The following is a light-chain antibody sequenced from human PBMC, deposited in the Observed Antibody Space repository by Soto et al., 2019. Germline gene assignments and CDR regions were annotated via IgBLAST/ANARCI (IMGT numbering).Light chain of an antibody. CDR3: KQDLQTQT. V-gene: IGKV2-28*01. CDR1: HSLXNSNRYNY. Sequence: VMTHSPLSLPVPRGPPTSXPCRAXHSLXNSNRYNYLDWYLQKPGQPPQLLIYLGSNRASGVPDRFSGSGSGTDFTLNISRLEAEDVGVYYCKQDLQTQTFGQGTKVEIK. CDR2: LGS. J-gene: IGKJ1*01.